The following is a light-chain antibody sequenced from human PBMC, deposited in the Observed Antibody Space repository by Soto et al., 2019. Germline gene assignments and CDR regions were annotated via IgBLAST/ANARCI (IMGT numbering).Light chain of an antibody. V-gene: IGKV3-11*01. CDR1: QSVSSY. J-gene: IGKJ4*01. CDR2: DAS. CDR3: QQRSNWPLA. Sequence: PWERATLSCRASQSVSSYLAWYQQKPGQAPRLLIYDASHRATGIPARFSGSGSGTDFTLTISSLEPEDFAVYYCQQRSNWPLAFGGGTKVEIK.